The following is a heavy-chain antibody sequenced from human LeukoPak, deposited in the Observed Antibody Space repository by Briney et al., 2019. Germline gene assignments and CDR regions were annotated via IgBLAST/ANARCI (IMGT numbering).Heavy chain of an antibody. Sequence: GRSLRLSCAASGFTFSSYGMHWVRQAPGKGLEWVAVIWYDGSNKYYADPVKGRFTISRDNSKSTLYLQMNSLRAEDTAVYYCARHHSNSWPDYYYGMDVWGQGTTVTVSS. CDR1: GFTFSSYG. CDR2: IWYDGSNK. V-gene: IGHV3-33*01. CDR3: ARHHSNSWPDYYYGMDV. D-gene: IGHD6-13*01. J-gene: IGHJ6*02.